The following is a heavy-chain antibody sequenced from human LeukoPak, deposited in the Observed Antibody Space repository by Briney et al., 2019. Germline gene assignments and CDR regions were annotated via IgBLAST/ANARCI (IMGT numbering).Heavy chain of an antibody. V-gene: IGHV1-46*01. Sequence: GASVKVSCKASGYTFTSYYMHWVRQAPGQGLEWMGIISPSGASTSYAQKFQGRATMTRDTSTSTVYMELSSLRSEDTAVYYCTRGGYGGPRVAFDYWGQGTLVTVSS. CDR3: TRGGYGGPRVAFDY. CDR1: GYTFTSYY. D-gene: IGHD1-1*01. J-gene: IGHJ4*02. CDR2: ISPSGAST.